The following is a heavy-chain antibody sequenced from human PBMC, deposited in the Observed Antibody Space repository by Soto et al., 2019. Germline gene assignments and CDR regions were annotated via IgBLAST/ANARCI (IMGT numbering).Heavy chain of an antibody. J-gene: IGHJ4*02. Sequence: GSLRISCAASRLTLSSYDMHWVRQAPGKGLEWLSSITSSDNSIYHADSVKGRFTTSRENAKNSLYLQMNSLRAEDTAIYYCASMITPDYWGQGPLVTVYS. CDR2: ITSSDNSI. D-gene: IGHD3-16*01. CDR1: RLTLSSYD. V-gene: IGHV3-48*03. CDR3: ASMITPDY.